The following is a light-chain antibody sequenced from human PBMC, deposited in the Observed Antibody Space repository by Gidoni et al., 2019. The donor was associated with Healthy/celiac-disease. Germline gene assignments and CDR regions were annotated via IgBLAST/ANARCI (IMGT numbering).Light chain of an antibody. Sequence: DIVMTQSPDSLSVSLGERATINCKSSQSVLSSSNNKNYLAWYQQKPGQPPKLLIDGASTRESGVPDRFSGSGSGTDFTLTISSLQAEDVAVYYCQQYYSTPYTFGQGTKLEIK. J-gene: IGKJ2*01. CDR1: QSVLSSSNNKNY. CDR2: GAS. CDR3: QQYYSTPYT. V-gene: IGKV4-1*01.